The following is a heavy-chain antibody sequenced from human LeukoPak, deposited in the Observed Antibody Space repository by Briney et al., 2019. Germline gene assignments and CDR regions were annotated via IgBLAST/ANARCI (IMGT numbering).Heavy chain of an antibody. CDR1: GGSISSYY. D-gene: IGHD3-22*01. V-gene: IGHV4-4*07. CDR3: ASPNYYDSSGYYPIDY. Sequence: PSETLSLTCTVSGGSISSYYWSWIRQPAGKGLEWIGRIYTSGSTNYNPSLKSRVTMSVDTSKNQFSLKLSSVTAADTAVYYCASPNYYDSSGYYPIDYWGQGTLVTVSS. CDR2: IYTSGST. J-gene: IGHJ4*02.